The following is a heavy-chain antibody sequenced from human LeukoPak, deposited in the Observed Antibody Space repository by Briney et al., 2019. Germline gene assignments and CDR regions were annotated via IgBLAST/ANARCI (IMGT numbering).Heavy chain of an antibody. CDR2: IKQDGSEK. D-gene: IGHD3-9*01. CDR1: GFTFSSYA. Sequence: GGSLRLSCAASGFTFSSYAMSWVRQAPGKGLEWVANIKQDGSEKYYVDSVKGRFTISRDNAKNSLFLQMNSLRAEDTAVYYCARLHYEILTGHPAFDFWGQGTLVTVSS. J-gene: IGHJ4*02. V-gene: IGHV3-7*01. CDR3: ARLHYEILTGHPAFDF.